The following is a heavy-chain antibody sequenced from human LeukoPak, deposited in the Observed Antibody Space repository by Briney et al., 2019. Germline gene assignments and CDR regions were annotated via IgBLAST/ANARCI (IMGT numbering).Heavy chain of an antibody. CDR2: INPSGGST. J-gene: IGHJ4*02. Sequence: ASVKVSCKASGYTFTGYYMHWVRQAPGQGLEWMGIINPSGGSTSYAQKFQGRVTMTRDTSTSTVYMELSSLRSEDTAVYYCARENLDQPLGTAVDYWGQGTLVTVSS. CDR1: GYTFTGYY. V-gene: IGHV1-46*01. D-gene: IGHD2-2*01. CDR3: ARENLDQPLGTAVDY.